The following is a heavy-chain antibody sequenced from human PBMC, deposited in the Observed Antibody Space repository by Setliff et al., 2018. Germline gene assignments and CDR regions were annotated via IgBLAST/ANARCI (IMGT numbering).Heavy chain of an antibody. J-gene: IGHJ6*03. CDR3: VREGVDTRSSTDYRYYMDV. D-gene: IGHD5-18*01. V-gene: IGHV1-69*05. Sequence: ASVKVSCKASGGTFRNYGISWVRQAPGQGLEWMGGTIPVFGTKDYSKKFQGRVTIITDESTSTAFMQLSSLRSKDTAVYYCVREGVDTRSSTDYRYYMDVWGKGTTVTVSS. CDR2: TIPVFGTK. CDR1: GGTFRNYG.